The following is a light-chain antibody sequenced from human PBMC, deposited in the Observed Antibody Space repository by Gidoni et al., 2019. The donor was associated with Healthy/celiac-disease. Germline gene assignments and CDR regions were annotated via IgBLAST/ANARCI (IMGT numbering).Light chain of an antibody. CDR1: QSISSY. CDR2: AAS. Sequence: DIQMTQSPSSLSASVGDRVTITCRASQSISSYLNWYQQKPGKASKLLIYAASSLQSGVPSRFSGSGSGTDFTLTISSLQPEDFATYYCQQSYSTPPTFGQXTKLEIK. V-gene: IGKV1-39*01. CDR3: QQSYSTPPT. J-gene: IGKJ2*01.